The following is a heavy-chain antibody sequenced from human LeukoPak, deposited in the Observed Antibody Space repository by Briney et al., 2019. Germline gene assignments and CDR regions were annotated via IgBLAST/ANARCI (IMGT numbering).Heavy chain of an antibody. CDR2: VSAYNGKT. CDR3: ASLTTYYYGSGSPFDY. D-gene: IGHD3-10*01. Sequence: ASVTVSCKTSGYSFTSCGISWVRQAPGQGLEWLGWVSAYNGKTNYAQKFQDRVTMTTDTSTTTAFMELSSLRSEDTAVYYCASLTTYYYGSGSPFDYWGQGTLVTVSS. CDR1: GYSFTSCG. V-gene: IGHV1-18*01. J-gene: IGHJ4*02.